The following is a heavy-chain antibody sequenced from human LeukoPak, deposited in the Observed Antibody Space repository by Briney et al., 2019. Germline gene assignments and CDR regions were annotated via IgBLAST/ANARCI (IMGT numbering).Heavy chain of an antibody. CDR3: TKDYDTVGYYSSDY. CDR1: GFTFSDYA. V-gene: IGHV3-23*01. D-gene: IGHD3-22*01. CDR2: LSGSGTTT. Sequence: GGSLRLSCAASGFTFSDYAMSWVRQVPGKGLEWVSTLSGSGTTTFYANSVKGRFTISRDSSKNTLYLQMNSLRAADTALYYCTKDYDTVGYYSSDYWGQGTLATVSS. J-gene: IGHJ4*02.